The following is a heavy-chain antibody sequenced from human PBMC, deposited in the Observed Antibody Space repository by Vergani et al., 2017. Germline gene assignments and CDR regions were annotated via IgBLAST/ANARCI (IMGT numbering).Heavy chain of an antibody. Sequence: VQLVESGGGVVQPGRSLRLSCAASGFTFSSYGMHWVRQAPGKGLEWVSYISSSGSTIYYADSVKGRFTISRDNAKNSLYLQMNSLRAEDTAVYYCARMGYCSGGSGHNWFDPWGQGTLVTVSS. J-gene: IGHJ5*02. D-gene: IGHD2-15*01. CDR1: GFTFSSYG. V-gene: IGHV3-48*04. CDR3: ARMGYCSGGSGHNWFDP. CDR2: ISSSGSTI.